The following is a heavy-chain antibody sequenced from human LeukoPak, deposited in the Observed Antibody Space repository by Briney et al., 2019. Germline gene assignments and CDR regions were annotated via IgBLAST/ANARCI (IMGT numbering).Heavy chain of an antibody. CDR2: KSYDGSNK. CDR1: GFTFSSYG. V-gene: IGHV3-30*18. CDR3: AKDQGDYDFWSGYYNYYYYGMDV. D-gene: IGHD3-3*01. Sequence: GRSLRLSCAASGFTFSSYGMHWVRQAPGKGLEWVAVKSYDGSNKYYADSVKGRFTISRDNSKNTLYLQMNSLRAEDTAVYYCAKDQGDYDFWSGYYNYYYYGMDVWGQGTTVTVSS. J-gene: IGHJ6*02.